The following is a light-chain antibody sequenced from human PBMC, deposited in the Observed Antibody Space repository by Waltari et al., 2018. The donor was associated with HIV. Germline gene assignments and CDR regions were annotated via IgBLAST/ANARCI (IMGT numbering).Light chain of an antibody. J-gene: IGLJ3*02. Sequence: QSVLTQPPSVSGAPGQRVTISCNGSTSNLGAGYNVHWYQQFPGPAPKLLIYLNTNRPSGVPDRFSGSKSGTSASLAIAGLQAEDEADYYCQSYDSSLTTWVFGGGTKLTVL. CDR3: QSYDSSLTTWV. CDR1: TSNLGAGYN. V-gene: IGLV1-40*01. CDR2: LNT.